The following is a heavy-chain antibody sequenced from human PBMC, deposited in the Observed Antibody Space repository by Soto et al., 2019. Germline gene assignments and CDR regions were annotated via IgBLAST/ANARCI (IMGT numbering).Heavy chain of an antibody. D-gene: IGHD3-9*01. CDR3: ARHTSYFDWLFAYFEY. J-gene: IGHJ4*02. Sequence: ASETLSLTYTVSDGSISSSSYCWGWIRQHPGKGLEWIGSIYYSGSTYYNPSLKSRVTISVDTSKNQFALKLSSVTAADTAVYYCARHTSYFDWLFAYFEYWGQGTLVTVSS. CDR2: IYYSGST. CDR1: DGSISSSSYC. V-gene: IGHV4-39*01.